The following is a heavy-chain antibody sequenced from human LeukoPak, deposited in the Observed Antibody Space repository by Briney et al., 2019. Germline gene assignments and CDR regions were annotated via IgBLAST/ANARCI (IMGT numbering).Heavy chain of an antibody. Sequence: GGSLRLSCAASGFTFSTYAMHWVRQAPGKGLEWVAFIRYDGSNKYYADSVKGRFTISRDNAKNSLYLQMNSLRAEDTAVYYCAREERVYSNYIGWFDPWGQGTLVTVSS. D-gene: IGHD4-11*01. J-gene: IGHJ5*02. CDR2: IRYDGSNK. CDR3: AREERVYSNYIGWFDP. CDR1: GFTFSTYA. V-gene: IGHV3-30*02.